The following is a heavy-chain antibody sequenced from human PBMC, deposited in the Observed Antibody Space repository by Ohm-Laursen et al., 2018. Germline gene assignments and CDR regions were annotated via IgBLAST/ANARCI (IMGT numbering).Heavy chain of an antibody. J-gene: IGHJ4*02. CDR1: GYTFTGYY. Sequence: SVKVSCKASGYTFTGYYMHWVRQAPGQGLEWMGWINPNSGGGTNFAQKFQGRVTMTSDTFTSTVYMELSSLRSEDTAVYYCAREKPASVHFDLWGQGTLVTVSS. D-gene: IGHD2-2*01. V-gene: IGHV1-2*02. CDR2: INPNSGGGT. CDR3: AREKPASVHFDL.